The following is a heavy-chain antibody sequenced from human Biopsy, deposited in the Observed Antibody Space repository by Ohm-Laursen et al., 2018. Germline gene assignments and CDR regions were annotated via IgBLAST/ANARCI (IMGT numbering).Heavy chain of an antibody. CDR1: GYTFNDYY. D-gene: IGHD3-10*01. CDR2: VNPNSGAT. Sequence: ASVKVSCKASGYTFNDYYIHWVRQSPGQGLEWMGWVNPNSGATNSAEKFRGRVTLTRDTSISAVYIELRRLKSDDAAVYFCARDRMTDVFGGPTRTDIFDSWGQGAPVTVSS. CDR3: ARDRMTDVFGGPTRTDIFDS. J-gene: IGHJ4*02. V-gene: IGHV1-2*02.